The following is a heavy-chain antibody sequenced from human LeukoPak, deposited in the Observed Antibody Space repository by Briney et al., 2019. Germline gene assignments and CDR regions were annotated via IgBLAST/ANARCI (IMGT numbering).Heavy chain of an antibody. CDR3: ARDSWDIVVVPAAIYMDV. CDR1: GYTFTSYG. J-gene: IGHJ6*03. V-gene: IGHV1-18*01. D-gene: IGHD2-2*01. CDR2: ISAYNGNT. Sequence: ASVKVSCKASGYTFTSYGISWVRQAPGQGLEWMGRISAYNGNTNYAQKLQGRVTMTTDTSTSTAYMELRSLRSDDTAVYYCARDSWDIVVVPAAIYMDVWGKGTTVTVSS.